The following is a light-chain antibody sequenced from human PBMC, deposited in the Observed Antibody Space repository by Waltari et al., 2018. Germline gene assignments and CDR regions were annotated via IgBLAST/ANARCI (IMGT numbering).Light chain of an antibody. CDR2: KDT. V-gene: IGLV3-27*01. Sequence: SSELRQPSSVSVSPGQTARITCSGDVLSKKYGRWWQHKPGQAPVLVIYKDTERPSGIPGRFSGSNSGTTVTLTISGVLPEDEADYYCYSAADNNWVFGGGTTLTVL. CDR3: YSAADNNWV. J-gene: IGLJ3*02. CDR1: VLSKKY.